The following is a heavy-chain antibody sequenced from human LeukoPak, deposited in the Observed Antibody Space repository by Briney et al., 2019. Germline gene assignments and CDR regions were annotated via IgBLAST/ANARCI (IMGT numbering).Heavy chain of an antibody. Sequence: ASVKVSCKASGYTFTSYGISWVRQAPGQGLEWMGWISAYNDNTNYAQKLQGRVTMTTDTSTSTAYMELRSLRSEDTAVYYCATDRGGWFGADGTFDYWGQGTLVTVSS. CDR3: ATDRGGWFGADGTFDY. D-gene: IGHD3-10*01. CDR1: GYTFTSYG. J-gene: IGHJ4*02. CDR2: ISAYNDNT. V-gene: IGHV1-18*01.